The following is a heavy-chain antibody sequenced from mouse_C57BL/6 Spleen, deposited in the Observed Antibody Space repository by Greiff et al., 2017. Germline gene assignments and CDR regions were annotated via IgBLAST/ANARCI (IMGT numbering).Heavy chain of an antibody. J-gene: IGHJ1*03. CDR3: ARHEGV. Sequence: EVKLVESGGDLVKPGGSLKLSCAASGFTFSSYGMSWVRQTPDTRLEWVATISSGGSYTYYPDSGKGRFTISRDNAKNTLYLQMSSLKSEDTAMYYCARHEGVWGTGTTVTVSS. CDR2: ISSGGSYT. V-gene: IGHV5-6*01. CDR1: GFTFSSYG.